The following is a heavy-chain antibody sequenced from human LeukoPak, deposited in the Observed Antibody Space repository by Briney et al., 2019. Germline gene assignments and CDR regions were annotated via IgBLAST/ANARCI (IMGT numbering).Heavy chain of an antibody. CDR2: INHSGST. D-gene: IGHD3-22*01. CDR3: ARGRRYYYDSSGLLDY. Sequence: PSETLSLTCAVYGGSFSGYYWSWIRQPPGKGLGWIGEINHSGSTNYNPSLKSRVTISVDTSKNQFSLKLSSVTAADTAVYYCARGRRYYYDSSGLLDYWGQGTLVTVSS. V-gene: IGHV4-34*01. J-gene: IGHJ4*02. CDR1: GGSFSGYY.